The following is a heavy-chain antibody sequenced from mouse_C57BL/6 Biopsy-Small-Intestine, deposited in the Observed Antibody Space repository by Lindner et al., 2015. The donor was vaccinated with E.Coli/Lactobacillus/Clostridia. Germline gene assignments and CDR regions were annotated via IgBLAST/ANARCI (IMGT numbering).Heavy chain of an antibody. V-gene: IGHV1-59*01. CDR1: GNPLTFYY. J-gene: IGHJ1*01. CDR2: MSPNDTTT. CDR3: ANIMPRPSWWYFDF. Sequence: SVKVSCKASGNPLTFYYIHWIRQAPGRGLEYMGWMSPNDTTTRYAQNFQGRVTMTRDTSINTAYVELSRLTSDDTAVYYCANIMPRPSWWYFDFWGRGTLVTVSS. D-gene: IGHD1-1*01.